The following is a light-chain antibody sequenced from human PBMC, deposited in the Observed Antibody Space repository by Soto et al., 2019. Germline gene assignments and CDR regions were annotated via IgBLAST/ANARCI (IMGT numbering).Light chain of an antibody. V-gene: IGLV2-14*01. CDR1: SSDVGGYNY. CDR2: DVS. Sequence: QSALTQPASVSGSARQSITISCTGTSSDVGGYNYVSWHQQHPGKAPKLLIYDVSSRPSGVSNRFSASKSGNTASLTISGLQAEDEADYYCSSYTSSITHVFGTGTKVTVL. J-gene: IGLJ1*01. CDR3: SSYTSSITHV.